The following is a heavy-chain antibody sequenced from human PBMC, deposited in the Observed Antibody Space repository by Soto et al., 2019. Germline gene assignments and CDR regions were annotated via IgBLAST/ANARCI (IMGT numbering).Heavy chain of an antibody. CDR1: GGCFSGYC. Sequence: SETMALTCALYGGCFSGYCWSWIRQPPGKGLEWIGEINHMGGTNYNPSLKRRVTLSIDTSKNQLSLKLRSVIAADTDVYYCARGSGYLGFWGQGTQVTVSS. CDR3: ARGSGYLGF. CDR2: INHMGGT. V-gene: IGHV4-34*01. D-gene: IGHD3-16*02. J-gene: IGHJ4*02.